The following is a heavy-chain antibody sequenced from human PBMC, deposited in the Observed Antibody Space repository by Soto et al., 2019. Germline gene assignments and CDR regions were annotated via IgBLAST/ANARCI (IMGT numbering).Heavy chain of an antibody. CDR3: ARGTTTSAFSAMDV. V-gene: IGHV3-33*01. Sequence: GGSLRLSCAASGFTFSNYGMHWVRQAPGKGPEWVAVIWYDGNNKYYADSVKGRFTISRDNSKNTVSLQMNSLRAEDTAMYFCARGTTTSAFSAMDVWGQGTTVTVSS. D-gene: IGHD1-1*01. J-gene: IGHJ6*02. CDR1: GFTFSNYG. CDR2: IWYDGNNK.